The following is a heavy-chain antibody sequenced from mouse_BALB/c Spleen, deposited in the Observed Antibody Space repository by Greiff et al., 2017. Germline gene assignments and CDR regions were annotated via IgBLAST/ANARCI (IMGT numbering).Heavy chain of an antibody. Sequence: EVQLQESGPGLVKPSQSLSLTCSVTGYSITSGYYWNWIRQFPGNKLEWMGYISYDGSNNYNPSLKNRISITRDTSKNQFFLKLNSVTTEDTATYYCARGTMITPFAYWGQGTLVTVSA. V-gene: IGHV3-6*02. CDR3: ARGTMITPFAY. CDR1: GYSITSGYY. D-gene: IGHD2-4*01. CDR2: ISYDGSN. J-gene: IGHJ3*01.